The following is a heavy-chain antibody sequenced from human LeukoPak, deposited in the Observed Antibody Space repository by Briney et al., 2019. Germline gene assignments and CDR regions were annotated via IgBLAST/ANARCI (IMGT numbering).Heavy chain of an antibody. CDR1: GFTFSSFE. CDR2: IYYSGST. V-gene: IGHV4-39*01. J-gene: IGHJ4*02. CDR3: ARQGDVEMATIN. Sequence: GSLRLSCAASGFTFSSFEMNWVGQAPGKGLEWIGSIYYSGSTYYNPSLKSRLTISVDTSKNQFSLKLSSMTAADTALYYCARQGDVEMATINWGQGTLVTVSS. D-gene: IGHD5-24*01.